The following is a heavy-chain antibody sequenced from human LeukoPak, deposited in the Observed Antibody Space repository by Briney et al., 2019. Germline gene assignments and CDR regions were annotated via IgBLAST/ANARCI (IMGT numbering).Heavy chain of an antibody. V-gene: IGHV4-38-2*02. CDR3: ARDQPDSSSWGSPFDY. Sequence: SETLSLTCTVSGYSISSGYWWGWIRQPPGKGLEWIGNIYHSGTTYYKSSLKSRVTMSVDTSKNQFSLKLSSVTAADTAVYYCARDQPDSSSWGSPFDYWGQGTLVTVSS. D-gene: IGHD6-13*01. CDR1: GYSISSGYW. CDR2: IYHSGTT. J-gene: IGHJ4*02.